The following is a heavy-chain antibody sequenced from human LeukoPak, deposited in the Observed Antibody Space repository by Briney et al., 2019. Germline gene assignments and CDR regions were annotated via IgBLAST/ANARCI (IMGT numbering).Heavy chain of an antibody. J-gene: IGHJ3*02. V-gene: IGHV4-38-2*02. D-gene: IGHD3-22*01. CDR3: ARDTYYYDSSGPGDAFDI. CDR2: IYHSGST. CDR1: GYSISSGYY. Sequence: PSETLSLTCTVSGYSISSGYYWGWIRQPPGKGLEWIGSIYHSGSTYYNPSLKSRVTISVDTSKNQFSLKLSSVTAADTAVYYCARDTYYYDSSGPGDAFDIWGQGTMVTVSS.